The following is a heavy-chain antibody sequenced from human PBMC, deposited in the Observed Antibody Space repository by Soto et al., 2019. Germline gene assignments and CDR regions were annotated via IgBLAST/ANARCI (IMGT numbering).Heavy chain of an antibody. D-gene: IGHD3-9*01. J-gene: IGHJ2*01. V-gene: IGHV1-69*08. CDR2: IIPILGIA. CDR1: GGTFSSYT. CDR3: ARDHSPPPYDNYDILTGYYLQRAGNWYFDL. Sequence: QVQLVQSGAEVKKPGSSVKVSCKASGGTFSSYTISWVRQAPGQGLEWMGRIIPILGIANYAQKFQGRVTITADKSTSTAYMELSSLRSEDTAVYYCARDHSPPPYDNYDILTGYYLQRAGNWYFDLWGRGTLVTVSS.